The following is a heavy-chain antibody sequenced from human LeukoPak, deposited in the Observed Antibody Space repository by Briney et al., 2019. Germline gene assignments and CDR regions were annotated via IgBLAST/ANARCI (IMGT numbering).Heavy chain of an antibody. V-gene: IGHV3-30-3*01. D-gene: IGHD6-19*01. CDR2: ISYDGSNK. Sequence: GGSLRLSWEALGLTFSSSAMPWVGQAPDKGLEWVAVISYDGSNKYYADSVKGRFTISRDNSKNTLYLQMNSLRADDTAVYYCARDRDSSGWYEGFDYWGQGTLVTVSS. CDR1: GLTFSSSA. CDR3: ARDRDSSGWYEGFDY. J-gene: IGHJ4*02.